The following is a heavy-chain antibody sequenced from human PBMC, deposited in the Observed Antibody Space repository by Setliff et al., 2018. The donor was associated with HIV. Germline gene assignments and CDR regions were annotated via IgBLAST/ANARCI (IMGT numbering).Heavy chain of an antibody. V-gene: IGHV4-39*07. CDR2: IYYSGTT. CDR1: RGSTSRCNYY. J-gene: IGHJ4*02. Sequence: SETLSLTCTVFRGSTSRCNYYLGWIRQNPGKVLEWIGSIYYSGTTYYNPSLXSXVTMSVDTSTSRLSLKVHSVTAADTAMYYCARGSHGTSWTDYWGQGTLVTVSS. D-gene: IGHD6-13*01. CDR3: ARGSHGTSWTDY.